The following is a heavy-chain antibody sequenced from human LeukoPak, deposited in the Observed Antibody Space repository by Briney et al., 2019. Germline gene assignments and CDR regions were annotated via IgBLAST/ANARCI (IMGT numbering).Heavy chain of an antibody. CDR1: GFTFSSYA. Sequence: QPGGSLRLSCAASGFTFSSYAMSWVRQAPGKGLEWVSAVSGSGGSTYYADSVKGRFTISRDNSKNTLYLQMNSLRAEDTAVYYCAKAPIAALNYYFDYWGQGTLVTVSS. CDR2: VSGSGGST. D-gene: IGHD6-13*01. J-gene: IGHJ4*02. CDR3: AKAPIAALNYYFDY. V-gene: IGHV3-23*01.